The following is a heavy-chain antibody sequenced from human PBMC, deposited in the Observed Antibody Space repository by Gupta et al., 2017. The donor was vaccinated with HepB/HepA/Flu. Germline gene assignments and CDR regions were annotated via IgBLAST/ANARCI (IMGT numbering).Heavy chain of an antibody. V-gene: IGHV3-74*01. CDR2: INSDGSST. J-gene: IGHJ3*02. CDR3: ARVPGPKFGIAAAYDAFDI. D-gene: IGHD6-13*01. Sequence: EVQLVESGGGLVQPGGSLRLSCAASGFPFSSYWMHWVRQAPGKGLVWVSRINSDGSSTSYADSVKGRFTISRDNAKNTLYLQMNSLRAEDTAVYYCARVPGPKFGIAAAYDAFDIWGQGTMVTVSS. CDR1: GFPFSSYW.